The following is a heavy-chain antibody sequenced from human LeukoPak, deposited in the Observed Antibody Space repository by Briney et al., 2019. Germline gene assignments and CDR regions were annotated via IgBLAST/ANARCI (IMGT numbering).Heavy chain of an antibody. V-gene: IGHV1-69*04. CDR3: ARATMVRGVILDY. CDR2: IIPILGIA. CDR1: GGTFSSYA. D-gene: IGHD3-10*01. Sequence: ASVKVSCKASGGTFSSYAISWVRQAPGQGLEWMGRIIPILGIANYAQKFQGRVTITADKSTSTAYMEQSSLRSEDTAVYYCARATMVRGVILDYWGQGTLVTVSS. J-gene: IGHJ4*02.